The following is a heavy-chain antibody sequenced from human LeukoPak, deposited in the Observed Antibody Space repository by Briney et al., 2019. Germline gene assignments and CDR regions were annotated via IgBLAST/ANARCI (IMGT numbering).Heavy chain of an antibody. V-gene: IGHV3-30*18. J-gene: IGHJ6*02. CDR2: ISYDGSNK. Sequence: GGSLRLSCAASGFTFSSYGMHWVRQAPGKGLEWVAVISYDGSNKYYADSVKGRFTISRDNSKNTLYLQMNSLRAEDTGVYYWAKDRWGIPYGMDVGGQGTTVTVSS. CDR1: GFTFSSYG. CDR3: AKDRWGIPYGMDV. D-gene: IGHD7-27*01.